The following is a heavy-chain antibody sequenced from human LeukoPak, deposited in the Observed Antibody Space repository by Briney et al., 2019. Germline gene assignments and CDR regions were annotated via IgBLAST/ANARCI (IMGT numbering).Heavy chain of an antibody. J-gene: IGHJ6*03. CDR3: AKKFSGSHYRTAYYYYYMDV. CDR2: ISGSGGST. Sequence: GGSLRLSCAASGFTFSSYAMSWVRQAPGKGLEWGSAISGSGGSTYYADSVKGRFTISRDNSKNTLYLQMNSLRAEDTAVYYCAKKFSGSHYRTAYYYYYMDVWGKGTTVTVSS. V-gene: IGHV3-23*01. D-gene: IGHD1-26*01. CDR1: GFTFSSYA.